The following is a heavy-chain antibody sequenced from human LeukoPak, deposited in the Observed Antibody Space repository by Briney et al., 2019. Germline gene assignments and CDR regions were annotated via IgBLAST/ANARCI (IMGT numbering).Heavy chain of an antibody. CDR2: INHSGST. CDR1: GGSFSGYY. Sequence: SETLSLTCAVYGGSFSGYYWSWIRQPPGKGLEWIGEINHSGSTNYNPSLKSRVTISVDTSKNQFSLKLSSVTAADTAVYYCARGERRGYTYGPTDYWGQGTLVTVSS. CDR3: ARGERRGYTYGPTDY. D-gene: IGHD5-18*01. V-gene: IGHV4-34*01. J-gene: IGHJ4*02.